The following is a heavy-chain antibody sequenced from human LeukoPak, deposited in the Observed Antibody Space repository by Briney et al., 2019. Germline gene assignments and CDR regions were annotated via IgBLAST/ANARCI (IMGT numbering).Heavy chain of an antibody. D-gene: IGHD6-19*01. Sequence: GGSLRLSCAASGFTFSSYDMHWVRQATGKGLEWVSAIGTAGDTYYPGSVKGRFTISRENAKNSLYLQMNSLRAGDTAVYYCARNAVAGTGYYYYYMDVWGKGTTVTVSS. CDR1: GFTFSSYD. CDR2: IGTAGDT. V-gene: IGHV3-13*01. CDR3: ARNAVAGTGYYYYYMDV. J-gene: IGHJ6*03.